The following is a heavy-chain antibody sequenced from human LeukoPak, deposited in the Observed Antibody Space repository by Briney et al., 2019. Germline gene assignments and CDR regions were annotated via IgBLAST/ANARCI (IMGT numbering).Heavy chain of an antibody. CDR1: GYTFTTYP. V-gene: IGHV1-2*02. J-gene: IGHJ4*02. CDR2: INPNSGGT. D-gene: IGHD3-3*01. Sequence: ASVKVSCKASGYTFTTYPMHWVRQAPGQRLEWMGWINPNSGGTNYAQKFQGRVTMTRDTSISTAYMELSRLRSDDTAVYYCARIDVFLEWLLRYWGQGTLVTVSS. CDR3: ARIDVFLEWLLRY.